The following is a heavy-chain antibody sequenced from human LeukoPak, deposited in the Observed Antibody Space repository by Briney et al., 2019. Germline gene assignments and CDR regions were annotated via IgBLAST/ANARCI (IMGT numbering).Heavy chain of an antibody. V-gene: IGHV4-59*01. CDR3: ARDHGYFGMDV. J-gene: IGHJ6*02. Sequence: PSETLSLTCIVSGGSIGNYYWNWIRQPPGKGLEWIGYTSYSGNTIYNPSLKSRVTISIDPFKNQLSLKVTSVTAADTAVYYCARDHGYFGMDVWGQGTTVTISS. CDR2: TSYSGNT. CDR1: GGSIGNYY.